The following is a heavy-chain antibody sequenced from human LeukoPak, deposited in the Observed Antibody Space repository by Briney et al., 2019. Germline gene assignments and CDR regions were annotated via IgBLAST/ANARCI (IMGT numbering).Heavy chain of an antibody. Sequence: PGGSLRLSCAASGFTFSTYWMTWVRQAPGKGLEWVANIKPDGSQIYYVDSVKGRFTISRDNAKNSLYLQMNSLRAEDTAVYYCARSTLLSYYMDVWGKGTTVTISS. D-gene: IGHD2-21*02. CDR1: GFTFSTYW. CDR2: IKPDGSQI. J-gene: IGHJ6*03. CDR3: ARSTLLSYYMDV. V-gene: IGHV3-7*01.